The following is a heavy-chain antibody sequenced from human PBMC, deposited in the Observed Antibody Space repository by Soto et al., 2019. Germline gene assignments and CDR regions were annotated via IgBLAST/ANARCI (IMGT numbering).Heavy chain of an antibody. V-gene: IGHV4-39*01. CDR3: ASQLESTTYFDY. Sequence: PSETLCLTCTVSGGSIGNSDDFWAWMRQPPGKGLEWVGTISHTGSPRYNPSLKSRVTISVDTSKNQFSLRLPSVTAADTAVFYCASQLESTTYFDYWGRGTLVTAPQ. CDR1: GGSIGNSDDF. J-gene: IGHJ4*02. CDR2: ISHTGSP. D-gene: IGHD1-1*01.